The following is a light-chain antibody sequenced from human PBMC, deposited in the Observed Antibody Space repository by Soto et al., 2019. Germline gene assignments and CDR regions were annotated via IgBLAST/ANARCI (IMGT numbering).Light chain of an antibody. CDR3: QQYKDWPPLT. CDR1: QDCNLN. J-gene: IGKJ4*01. V-gene: IGKV3D-15*01. CDR2: GAS. Sequence: QAPGPPAVVPGEKGTVSCRASQDCNLNLAWYQQRPGQAPRVLIYGASNRASGIPDRFSGSGSGTDFTLTISSLEPDDFALYYCQQYKDWPPLTFGGGTRVEIK.